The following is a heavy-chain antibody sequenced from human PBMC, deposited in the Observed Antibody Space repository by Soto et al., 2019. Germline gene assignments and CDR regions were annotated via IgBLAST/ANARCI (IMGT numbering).Heavy chain of an antibody. D-gene: IGHD1-7*01. V-gene: IGHV3-33*01. J-gene: IGHJ4*02. Sequence: QVQLVESGGGVVQPGRSLRLSCAASGFTFSNYGMHWVRQGPGKGLEWVARLWHDGSNEYYLDSVKGRFTISRDVSKNTLYLQMDSLRAEDTAMYYCARDLSGTIDYLGQGTLVTVSS. CDR3: ARDLSGTIDY. CDR2: LWHDGSNE. CDR1: GFTFSNYG.